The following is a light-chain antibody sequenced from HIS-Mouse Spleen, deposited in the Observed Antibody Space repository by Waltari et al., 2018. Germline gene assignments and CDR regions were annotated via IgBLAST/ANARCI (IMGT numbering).Light chain of an antibody. CDR2: AAS. J-gene: IGKJ4*01. Sequence: DIQMTQSPSSLSASVGDRVTITCRASQSISSHLNWYQQKQGKAPKLLIYAASSLQSGVPSRFSGSGSGTDFTLTISSLQPEDFATYYCQQSYSTPLTFGGGNKVEIK. CDR1: QSISSH. V-gene: IGKV1-39*01. CDR3: QQSYSTPLT.